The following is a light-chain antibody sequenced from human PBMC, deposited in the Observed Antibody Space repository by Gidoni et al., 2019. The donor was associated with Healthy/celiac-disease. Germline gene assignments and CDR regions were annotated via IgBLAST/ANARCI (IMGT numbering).Light chain of an antibody. Sequence: QSVLTQPPSVSGAPGQRVTISCTGSSANIGAGYDVHWYQQLPGTAPKLLLYGNSNRPSRVPDRYSGYRSGTSASLAITGVQAEDEADYYCQSYDSSLGGPKVFGGGTKLTVL. CDR3: QSYDSSLGGPKV. CDR2: GNS. J-gene: IGLJ2*01. V-gene: IGLV1-40*01. CDR1: SANIGAGYD.